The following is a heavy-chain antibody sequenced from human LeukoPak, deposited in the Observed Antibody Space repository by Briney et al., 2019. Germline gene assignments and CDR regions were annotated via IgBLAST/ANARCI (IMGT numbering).Heavy chain of an antibody. CDR2: ISSTSSYI. V-gene: IGHV3-21*05. Sequence: GGSLRLSCAASGFTFSSYEMNWVRQAPGKGLEWVSYISSTSSYINYADSVKGRFTISRDNAKNSLFLQMNSLRAEDTAVYYCGRVSQWVVSYWGQGTLVTV. J-gene: IGHJ4*02. CDR3: GRVSQWVVSY. D-gene: IGHD6-19*01. CDR1: GFTFSSYE.